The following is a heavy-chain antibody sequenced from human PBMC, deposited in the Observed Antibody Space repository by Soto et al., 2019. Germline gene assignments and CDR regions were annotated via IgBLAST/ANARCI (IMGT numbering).Heavy chain of an antibody. CDR3: AKSMPSNLVGGLPDY. V-gene: IGHV3-9*01. D-gene: IGHD2-2*01. J-gene: IGHJ4*02. CDR1: RFFFGDYA. CDR2: ITSRGTDI. Sequence: EVHLEQSGGGLVQAGRSLRLSCAASRFFFGDYAFHWVRHAPGKGLEWVAGITSRGTDIAYADSVKGRFIISRDNAMNVLHLHMNSLRPEDTAVYYCAKSMPSNLVGGLPDYWGQGTQVTVSS.